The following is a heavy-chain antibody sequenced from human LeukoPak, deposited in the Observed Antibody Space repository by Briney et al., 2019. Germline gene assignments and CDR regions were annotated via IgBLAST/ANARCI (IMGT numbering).Heavy chain of an antibody. CDR2: IYSGGNT. V-gene: IGHV3-66*01. J-gene: IGHJ4*02. Sequence: GGSLRLSCAASGFTVSSNHMSWVRQAPGKGLEWVSVIYSGGNTYYADSVKGRLTISRDNSKNTLYLQMNSLRAEDTAVYYCARYYYDSRSGGYYFDYWGQGTLVTVSS. CDR1: GFTVSSNH. CDR3: ARYYYDSRSGGYYFDY. D-gene: IGHD3-22*01.